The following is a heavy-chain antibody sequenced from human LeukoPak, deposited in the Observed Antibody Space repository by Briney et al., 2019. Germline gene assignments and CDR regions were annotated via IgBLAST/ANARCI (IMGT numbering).Heavy chain of an antibody. Sequence: PSETLSLTCTVSGGSISSSSYYWGWIRQPPGKGLEWIGSIYYSGSAYYNPSLKSRVTISVDTSKNQFSLTLSSVTAADTAVYYCARHARYDSSGSNWFDPWGQGTLVTVSS. D-gene: IGHD3-22*01. CDR2: IYYSGSA. CDR3: ARHARYDSSGSNWFDP. J-gene: IGHJ5*02. CDR1: GGSISSSSYY. V-gene: IGHV4-39*01.